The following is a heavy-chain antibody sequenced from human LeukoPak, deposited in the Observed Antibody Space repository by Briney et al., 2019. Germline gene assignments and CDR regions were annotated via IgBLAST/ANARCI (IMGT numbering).Heavy chain of an antibody. CDR2: ISWNSGSI. Sequence: GGSLRLSCAASGFTFDDYAMHWVRQAPGKGLEWVSGISWNSGSIGYADSVKGRFTISRDNAKNSLYLQMNSLRAEDMALYYCAKDLGSSGWYPGFDYWGQGTLVTVSP. CDR3: AKDLGSSGWYPGFDY. V-gene: IGHV3-9*03. D-gene: IGHD6-19*01. CDR1: GFTFDDYA. J-gene: IGHJ4*02.